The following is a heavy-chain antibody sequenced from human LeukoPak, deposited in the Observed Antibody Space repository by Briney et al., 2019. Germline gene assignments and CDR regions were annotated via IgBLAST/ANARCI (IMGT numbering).Heavy chain of an antibody. V-gene: IGHV3-20*04. Sequence: GGSLRLSCEDSGFTFDDYGMSWVRQAPGKGLEWVCGINWDGGNTHCAESVRGRFTISRDNAKNSLFLQMSSLRAEDTALYYCARDVSSNWYSFNLWGQGTLVTVSP. D-gene: IGHD6-13*01. CDR2: INWDGGNT. CDR1: GFTFDDYG. J-gene: IGHJ4*02. CDR3: ARDVSSNWYSFNL.